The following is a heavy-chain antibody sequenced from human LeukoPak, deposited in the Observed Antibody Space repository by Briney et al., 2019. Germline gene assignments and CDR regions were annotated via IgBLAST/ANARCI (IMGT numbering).Heavy chain of an antibody. J-gene: IGHJ4*02. CDR1: GFTFDDYA. Sequence: GGSLRLSCAASGFTFDDYAMHWVRQAPGKGLEWVSGISWNSGSIGYADSVKGRFTISRDNGKNSLYLQMNSLRAEDTALYYXXXXSSGSYYRDFDYWGQGTLVTVSS. V-gene: IGHV3-9*01. CDR2: ISWNSGSI. D-gene: IGHD1-26*01. CDR3: XXXSSGSYYRDFDY.